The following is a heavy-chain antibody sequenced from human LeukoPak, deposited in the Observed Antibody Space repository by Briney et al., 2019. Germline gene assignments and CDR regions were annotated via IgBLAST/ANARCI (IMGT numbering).Heavy chain of an antibody. CDR3: AKSLGAWFDP. CDR1: GYSFTTYW. Sequence: GESLKISCKGSGYSFTTYWISWVRQMPGKGLEWMGRIDLRDSYINYSPSFQGHVTISADKSISTAFLQWSSLKASDTAMYYCAKSLGAWFDPWGQGTLVTVSS. CDR2: IDLRDSYI. D-gene: IGHD4/OR15-4a*01. V-gene: IGHV5-10-1*01. J-gene: IGHJ5*02.